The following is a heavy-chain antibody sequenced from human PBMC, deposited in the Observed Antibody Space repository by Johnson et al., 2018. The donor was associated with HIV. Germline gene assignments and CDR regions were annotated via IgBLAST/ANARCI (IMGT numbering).Heavy chain of an antibody. D-gene: IGHD6-25*01. V-gene: IGHV3-11*04. CDR3: AGDDSGSDGRAFDI. Sequence: QVQLVESGGGLVKPGGSLRLSCAASGFMFSDYYMNWIRQAPGKGLECVSYISSGVISIYYADSVKGRFTISRDNSKNRRYLQMGSLGAEDMALYYCAGDDSGSDGRAFDIWCQGTMVTVSS. CDR2: ISSGVISI. CDR1: GFMFSDYY. J-gene: IGHJ3*02.